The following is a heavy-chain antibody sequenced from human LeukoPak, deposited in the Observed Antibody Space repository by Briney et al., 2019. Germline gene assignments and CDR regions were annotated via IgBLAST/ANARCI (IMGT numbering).Heavy chain of an antibody. J-gene: IGHJ6*03. Sequence: GGSLRLSCAASGFTFSSYTMTWVRRAPGKGLEWVSSISSSSSYIYYADSVKGRFTISRDNAKNSLYLQMNSLRAEDTAVYYCARDRRYSYGSYYYYMDVWGKGTTVTVSS. D-gene: IGHD5-18*01. CDR3: ARDRRYSYGSYYYYMDV. CDR1: GFTFSSYT. CDR2: ISSSSSYI. V-gene: IGHV3-21*04.